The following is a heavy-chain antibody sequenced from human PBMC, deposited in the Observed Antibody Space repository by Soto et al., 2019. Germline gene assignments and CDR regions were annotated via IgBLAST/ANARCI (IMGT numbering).Heavy chain of an antibody. V-gene: IGHV1-18*01. CDR1: GYTFTSYG. Sequence: GASVKVSCKASGYTFTSYGISWVRQAPGQGLEWMGWISAYNGNTNYAQKLQGRVTMTTDTSTSTAYMELRSLRSDDTAVYYCARDRLNYYGSGSQAYYYYGMDVWGQGTTVTVSS. J-gene: IGHJ6*02. CDR3: ARDRLNYYGSGSQAYYYYGMDV. D-gene: IGHD3-10*01. CDR2: ISAYNGNT.